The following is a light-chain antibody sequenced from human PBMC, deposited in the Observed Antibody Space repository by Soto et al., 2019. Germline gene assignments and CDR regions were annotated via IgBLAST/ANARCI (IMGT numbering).Light chain of an antibody. CDR1: SSNIESNT. V-gene: IGLV1-44*01. J-gene: IGLJ1*01. CDR3: AAWDDILNGYV. Sequence: QSVLTQPPSGSGTPGQRVTISCSGSSSNIESNTVTWYQQLPGTAPKLVIYSNYDRPSGVPDRFSGSTSGTSASLVIRGLQSEDEADYYCAAWDDILNGYVFGGGTKVTVL. CDR2: SNY.